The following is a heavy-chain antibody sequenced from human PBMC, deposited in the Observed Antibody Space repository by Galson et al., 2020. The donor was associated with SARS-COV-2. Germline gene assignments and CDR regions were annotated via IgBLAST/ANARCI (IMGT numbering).Heavy chain of an antibody. V-gene: IGHV3-30-3*01. CDR2: ISYDGSNK. Sequence: SCAASGFTFSSYAMHWVRQDPGKGLEWVAVISYDGSNKYYADSVKGRFTISRDNSKNTLYLPMNSLRAEDTAVYYCARVASSGWDYYYDGMDVWGQGTTVTVSS. D-gene: IGHD6-19*01. CDR1: GFTFSSYA. J-gene: IGHJ6*02. CDR3: ARVASSGWDYYYDGMDV.